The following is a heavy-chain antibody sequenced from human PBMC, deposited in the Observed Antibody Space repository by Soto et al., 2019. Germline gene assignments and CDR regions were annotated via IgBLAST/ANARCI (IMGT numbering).Heavy chain of an antibody. V-gene: IGHV3-64D*08. CDR2: ISSNGGST. J-gene: IGHJ4*02. D-gene: IGHD2-2*01. Sequence: SGGSLRLSCSASGFTFSSYAMHWVRQAPGKGLEYVSAISSNGGSTYYADSVKGRFTISRDNSKNTLYLQMSSLRAEDTAVYYCVKDKWGTKVPAAIFPYYFDYWGQGTLVNVSS. CDR3: VKDKWGTKVPAAIFPYYFDY. CDR1: GFTFSSYA.